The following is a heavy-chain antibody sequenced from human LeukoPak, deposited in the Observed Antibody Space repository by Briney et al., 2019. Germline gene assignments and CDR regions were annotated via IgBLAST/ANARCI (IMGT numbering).Heavy chain of an antibody. CDR3: ARGISGYSGYEPYYYYYMDV. CDR1: GGSISGNYY. CDR2: IYARGST. V-gene: IGHV4-61*02. D-gene: IGHD5-12*01. Sequence: SETLSLTCTVSGGSISGNYYWSWIRQPAGKGLEWIGRIYARGSTNYNPSLKSRVTISVDTSKSQFSLKLSSVSAADTAVYFCARGISGYSGYEPYYYYYMDVWGKGTTVTISS. J-gene: IGHJ6*03.